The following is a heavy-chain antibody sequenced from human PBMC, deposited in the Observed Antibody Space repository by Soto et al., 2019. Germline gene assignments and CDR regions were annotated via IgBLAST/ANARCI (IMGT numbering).Heavy chain of an antibody. J-gene: IGHJ2*01. CDR2: ISTSGSN. Sequence: KGLERIGRISTSGSNNYNPSLKSRVPMSVYTSKNQFSLKLSSVTAADTAVYYCARDRRGMGVYFFFHTEDGIRARPTVSAYLLNRSSDL. CDR3: ARDRRGMGVYFFFHTEDGIRARPTVSAYLLNRSSDL. D-gene: IGHD3-9*01. V-gene: IGHV4-4*07.